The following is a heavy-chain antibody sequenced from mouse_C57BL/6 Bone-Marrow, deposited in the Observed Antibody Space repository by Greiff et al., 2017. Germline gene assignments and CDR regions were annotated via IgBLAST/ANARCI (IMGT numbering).Heavy chain of an antibody. J-gene: IGHJ1*03. Sequence: VQLQQPGAELVKPGASVKLSCKASGYTFTSYWMNWVKQRPGRGLEWIGRIDPKSGGTKYNEKFKSKATLTVDKPSSTAYMNLSSLTSEDSAVYYWARGHRRYFDVWGTGTTVTVSS. CDR3: ARGHRRYFDV. V-gene: IGHV1-72*01. D-gene: IGHD6-1*01. CDR1: GYTFTSYW. CDR2: IDPKSGGT.